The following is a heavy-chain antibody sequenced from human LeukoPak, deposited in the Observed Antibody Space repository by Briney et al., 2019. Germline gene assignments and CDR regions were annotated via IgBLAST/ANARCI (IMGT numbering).Heavy chain of an antibody. CDR3: AKARRITMIVVVIKGGLDY. Sequence: PGGSLRLSCAASEFTFSSYAMSWVRQAPGKGLEWVSAISGSGGSTYYADSVKGRFTISRDNSKNTLYLQMNSLRAEDTAVYYCAKARRITMIVVVIKGGLDYWGQGTLVTVSS. V-gene: IGHV3-23*01. CDR1: EFTFSSYA. CDR2: ISGSGGST. J-gene: IGHJ4*02. D-gene: IGHD3-22*01.